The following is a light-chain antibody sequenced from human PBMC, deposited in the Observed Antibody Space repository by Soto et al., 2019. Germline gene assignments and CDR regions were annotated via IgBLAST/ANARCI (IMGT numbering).Light chain of an antibody. CDR2: GAS. CDR3: QQRSSWPLT. Sequence: EIVFTHSPATLSFSPGESAALSCRASQSLSKSLVWYQQKPGQAPRLLIDGASNRATGIPARFSGSGSGTDFTLTISSLEPEDFAVYFCQQRSSWPLTFGGGTKVDIK. V-gene: IGKV3-11*01. J-gene: IGKJ4*02. CDR1: QSLSKS.